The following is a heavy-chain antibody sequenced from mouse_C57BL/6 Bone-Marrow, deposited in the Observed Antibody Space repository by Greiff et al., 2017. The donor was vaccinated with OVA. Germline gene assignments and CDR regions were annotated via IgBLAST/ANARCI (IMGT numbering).Heavy chain of an antibody. CDR1: GFTFSDFY. Sequence: EVKVVESGGGLVQSGRSLRLSCATSGFTFSDFYMEWVRQAPGKGLEWIAASRNKANDYTTEYSASVKGRFIVSRDTSQSILYLQMNALRAEDTAIYYCARDAYGSSLRFDVWGTGTTVTVSS. CDR3: ARDAYGSSLRFDV. V-gene: IGHV7-1*01. CDR2: SRNKANDYTT. D-gene: IGHD1-1*01. J-gene: IGHJ1*03.